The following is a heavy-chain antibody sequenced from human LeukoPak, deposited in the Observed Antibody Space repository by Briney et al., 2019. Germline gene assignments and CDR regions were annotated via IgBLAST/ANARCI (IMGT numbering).Heavy chain of an antibody. CDR2: INHSGST. CDR3: ARGRYDFWSGYYRPALDAFDI. J-gene: IGHJ3*02. D-gene: IGHD3-3*01. Sequence: SETLSLTCAVYGGSFSGYYWSWIRQPPGKGLEWIGEINHSGSTNYNPSLQSRVTISVDTSKSQCSLKLSSVTAADTAVYYCARGRYDFWSGYYRPALDAFDIWGQGTMVTVSS. CDR1: GGSFSGYY. V-gene: IGHV4-34*01.